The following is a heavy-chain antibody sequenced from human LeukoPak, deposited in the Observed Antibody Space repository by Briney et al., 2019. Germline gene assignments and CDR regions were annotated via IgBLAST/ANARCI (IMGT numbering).Heavy chain of an antibody. CDR2: INPSGGST. D-gene: IGHD4/OR15-4a*01. Sequence: GASVKVSCKAFGYTFTSYYMHWVRQAPGQGLEWMGIINPSGGSTSYAQKFQGRVTMTTDTSTSTAYMELRSLRSDDTAVYYCARDLEEDYAYFDYWGQGTLVTVSS. CDR1: GYTFTSYY. CDR3: ARDLEEDYAYFDY. J-gene: IGHJ4*02. V-gene: IGHV1-46*01.